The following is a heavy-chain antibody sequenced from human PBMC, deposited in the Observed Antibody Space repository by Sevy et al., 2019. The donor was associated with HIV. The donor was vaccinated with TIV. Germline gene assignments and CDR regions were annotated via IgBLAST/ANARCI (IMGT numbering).Heavy chain of an antibody. Sequence: GGSLRLSCAASGFTFSSYTMNWVRQAPGKGLEWVSSISSSSTYIYYADSLKGRFTISRDNAKNSVYLQMNSLRAEDTAVYYCATDGGCTSTSCLLYFDYWGQGTLVTFSS. CDR2: ISSSSTYI. CDR3: ATDGGCTSTSCLLYFDY. D-gene: IGHD2-2*01. V-gene: IGHV3-21*01. CDR1: GFTFSSYT. J-gene: IGHJ4*02.